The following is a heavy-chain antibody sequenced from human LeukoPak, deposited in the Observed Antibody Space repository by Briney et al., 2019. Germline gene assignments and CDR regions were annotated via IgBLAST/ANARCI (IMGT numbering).Heavy chain of an antibody. CDR3: ARDFDSRGYSPSY. Sequence: PGGSLRLSCAASGFTFSSYGMHWVRQAPGKGLEWVAVIWYDGSNKHYADSVKGRFTISRDNSKNTMYLQMNSLRAEDTAVYYCARDFDSRGYSPSYWGQGTLVTVSS. D-gene: IGHD3-22*01. J-gene: IGHJ4*02. CDR1: GFTFSSYG. V-gene: IGHV3-33*01. CDR2: IWYDGSNK.